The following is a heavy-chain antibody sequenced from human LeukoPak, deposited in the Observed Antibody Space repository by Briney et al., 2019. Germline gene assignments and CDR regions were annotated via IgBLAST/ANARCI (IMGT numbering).Heavy chain of an antibody. CDR3: AKASAMIVVVSKHFDY. J-gene: IGHJ4*02. V-gene: IGHV3-23*01. CDR1: GFTFSGDA. D-gene: IGHD3-22*01. CDR2: ISGSGGST. Sequence: QPGGTLRLSCAASGFTFSGDAMSWVRQAPGKGLEWVSAISGSGGSTYYADSVKGRFTISRDNSKNTLYLQMNSLGAEDPAVYYCAKASAMIVVVSKHFDYWGQGTLVTVSS.